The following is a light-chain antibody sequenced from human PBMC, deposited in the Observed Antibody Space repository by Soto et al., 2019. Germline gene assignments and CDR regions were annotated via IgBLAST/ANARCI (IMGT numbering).Light chain of an antibody. CDR3: SSYAGSNNYV. Sequence: QSALTQPLSASGSPGQSVTISCTGTSSDVGAYNYVSWYQFHAGKAPKLIVYEVSKRPSDVPDRFSASKSGNTASLTVSGLQTEDEADYYCSSYAGSNNYVFGIGTKLTVL. V-gene: IGLV2-8*01. J-gene: IGLJ1*01. CDR1: SSDVGAYNY. CDR2: EVS.